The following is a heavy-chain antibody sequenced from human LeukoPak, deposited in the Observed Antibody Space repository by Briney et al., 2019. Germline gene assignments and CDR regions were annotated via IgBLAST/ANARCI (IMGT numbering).Heavy chain of an antibody. V-gene: IGHV1-8*03. J-gene: IGHJ3*02. D-gene: IGHD3-3*01. Sequence: ASVKVSCKASGYTFTSYDINWVRQATGQGLEWMGWMNPNSGNTGYAQKFQGRVTITRNTSISTAYMELSSLRSEDTAVYYCARARVRRTIFGVVRSYAFDIWGQGTMVTVSS. CDR1: GYTFTSYD. CDR3: ARARVRRTIFGVVRSYAFDI. CDR2: MNPNSGNT.